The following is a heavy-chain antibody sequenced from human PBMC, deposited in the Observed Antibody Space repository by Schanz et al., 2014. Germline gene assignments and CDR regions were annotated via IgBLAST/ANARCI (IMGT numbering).Heavy chain of an antibody. D-gene: IGHD5-12*01. V-gene: IGHV3-23*01. CDR2: LSGSGGST. CDR3: ASPSGYSDYGTYFDF. J-gene: IGHJ4*02. CDR1: GFTFNSYA. Sequence: EVQLLESGGGLVQPGGSLRLSCAASGFTFNSYAMSWVRQAPGKGLEWVSALSGSGGSTYYADSVEGRFTISRDNSRNTLYLQMNSLRTEDTAVYYCASPSGYSDYGTYFDFWGQGTLVTVSS.